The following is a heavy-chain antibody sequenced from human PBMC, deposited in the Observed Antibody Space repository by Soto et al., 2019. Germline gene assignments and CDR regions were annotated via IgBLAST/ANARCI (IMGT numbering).Heavy chain of an antibody. CDR1: GFTFSTYW. CDR3: ATAISSPFSNFDY. J-gene: IGHJ4*02. V-gene: IGHV3-7*01. Sequence: PGGSLRLSCVASGFTFSTYWMTWVRQAPGMGLEWVAGIKEDASEELYVDSVKGRFGVSRDNAKNSLYLQLNSLSAEDTAVYYCATAISSPFSNFDYWGQGSLVTVSS. D-gene: IGHD2-2*01. CDR2: IKEDASEE.